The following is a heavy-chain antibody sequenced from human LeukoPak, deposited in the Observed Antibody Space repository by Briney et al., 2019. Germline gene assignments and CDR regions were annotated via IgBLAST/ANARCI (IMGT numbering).Heavy chain of an antibody. CDR1: GFTFSSST. CDR2: ILNNDIGGNA. Sequence: PGGPLRLSCTASGFTFSSSTMSWVRQAPGKRPEWVSGILNNDIGGNAYYADAVEGRFTISRDDSKSTLYLEMNSLRAEDTAMYYCVKEIKYVGATYLHSWGQGTLVTVSS. D-gene: IGHD1-26*01. CDR3: VKEIKYVGATYLHS. V-gene: IGHV3-23*01. J-gene: IGHJ4*02.